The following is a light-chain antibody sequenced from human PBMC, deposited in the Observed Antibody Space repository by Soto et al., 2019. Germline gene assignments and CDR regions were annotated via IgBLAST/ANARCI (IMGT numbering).Light chain of an antibody. Sequence: QSVLTQPPSVSAAPRQKVTISCSGSSSNIGNNYVSWYQQVAGTTPKLLIFDNNKRPSGIPDRFSGSKSGTSATLGIAGLQTGDAADYYCATWDSSLSAWLFGGGTQLTVL. CDR1: SSNIGNNY. CDR3: ATWDSSLSAWL. J-gene: IGLJ3*02. CDR2: DNN. V-gene: IGLV1-51*01.